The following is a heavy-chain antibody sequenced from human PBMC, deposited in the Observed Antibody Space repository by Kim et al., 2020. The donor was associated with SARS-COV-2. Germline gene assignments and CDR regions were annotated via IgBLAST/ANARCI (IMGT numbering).Heavy chain of an antibody. CDR3: ARRAGWYGGDGNWFDP. Sequence: GESLKISCRGSGYSFTHYWIGWVRQMPGKDLEWMGVIYPGDSVITYSPSFQGQVTISADKSINTAYLQWSSLQASDTAIYYCARRAGWYGGDGNWFDPWG. CDR1: GYSFTHYW. V-gene: IGHV5-51*01. D-gene: IGHD6-19*01. CDR2: IYPGDSVI. J-gene: IGHJ5*02.